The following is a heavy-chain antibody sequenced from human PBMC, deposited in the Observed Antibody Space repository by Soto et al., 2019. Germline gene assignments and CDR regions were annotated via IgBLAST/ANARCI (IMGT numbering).Heavy chain of an antibody. V-gene: IGHV3-23*01. CDR3: AKDKERGGYDSDFDS. CDR2: ITGGNT. J-gene: IGHJ4*02. Sequence: EVQLLESGGGLIQPGGSLRLSCEASGFTFGTYGMGWVRQAPGKGLEWVSTITGGNTYYAASVRGRFTISRDNYKNTLYLQMSSLRAEDTALYYCAKDKERGGYDSDFDSWGQGTLVIVSS. CDR1: GFTFGTYG. D-gene: IGHD3-3*01.